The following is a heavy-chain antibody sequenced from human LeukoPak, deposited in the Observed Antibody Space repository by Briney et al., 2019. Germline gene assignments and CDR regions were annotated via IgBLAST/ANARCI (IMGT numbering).Heavy chain of an antibody. CDR3: ARDAQRGFDYSNSLQY. Sequence: GGSLRLSCEASGFTFSHYAMHWVRQAPGKGLEWVAVIWSDATNRYYADSVKGGFSIYRDDSQKRVFLQMNSLRAEDTAVYYCARDAQRGFDYSNSLQYWGQGALVTVAS. V-gene: IGHV3-33*01. CDR1: GFTFSHYA. J-gene: IGHJ4*02. D-gene: IGHD4-11*01. CDR2: IWSDATNR.